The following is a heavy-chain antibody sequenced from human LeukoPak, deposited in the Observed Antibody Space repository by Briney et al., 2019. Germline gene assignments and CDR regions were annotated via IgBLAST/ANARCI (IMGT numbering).Heavy chain of an antibody. Sequence: GGSLRLSCVASGFTFRSYAMAWVRQAPGKGLEQGLEWVASIAGGDTFYADSVKGRFTISRDNSKNTLYLQMNSLRAEDTAVYYCAKKPYTSGISDVRLEPLYYFDYWGQGTLVTVSS. D-gene: IGHD1-1*01. CDR3: AKKPYTSGISDVRLEPLYYFDY. CDR1: GFTFRSYA. J-gene: IGHJ4*02. CDR2: IAGGDT. V-gene: IGHV3-23*01.